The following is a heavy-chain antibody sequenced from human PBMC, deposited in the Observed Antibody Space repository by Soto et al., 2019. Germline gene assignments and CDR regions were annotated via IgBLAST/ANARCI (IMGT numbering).Heavy chain of an antibody. CDR3: ARVVKAGDYGDYGRYYFDY. V-gene: IGHV1-18*04. J-gene: IGHJ4*01. Sequence: EASVKVSCKASGYTFTYYEITWVRQAPGQGLEWMGWISAYSGNTNYAQKLQGRLTMTTDTSTNTAYMELRSLRSDDTAVYYCARVVKAGDYGDYGRYYFDYWG. CDR2: ISAYSGNT. D-gene: IGHD4-17*01. CDR1: GYTFTYYE.